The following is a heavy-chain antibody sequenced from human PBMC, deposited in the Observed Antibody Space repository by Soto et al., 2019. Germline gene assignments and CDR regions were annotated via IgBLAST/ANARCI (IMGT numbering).Heavy chain of an antibody. CDR2: TYYRSKGYL. J-gene: IGHJ6*03. V-gene: IGHV6-1*01. CDR3: ARGSWDDVSGHYYMDV. D-gene: IGHD1-1*01. Sequence: QVQLQLSGPGLVTPSQTLSLTCAISGDSVSSNSAGWNWIRQTPSRGLEWLGRTYYRSKGYLNYAVSVESRITIHPDTSKNQFSLQLSSVTPDDTAVYYCARGSWDDVSGHYYMDVWGKGTTVAVSS. CDR1: GDSVSSNSAG.